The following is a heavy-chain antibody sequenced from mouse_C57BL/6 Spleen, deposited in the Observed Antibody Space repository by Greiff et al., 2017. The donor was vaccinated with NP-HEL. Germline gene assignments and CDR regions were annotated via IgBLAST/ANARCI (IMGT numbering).Heavy chain of an antibody. J-gene: IGHJ4*01. CDR2: INYDGSST. Sequence: EVQVVESEGGLVQPGSSMKLSCTASGFTFSDYYMAWVRQVPEKGLEWVANINYDGSSTYYLDSLKSRFIISRDNAKNILYLQMSSLKSEETATYYCAREGQTAQATGAMDYWGQGTSVTVSS. D-gene: IGHD3-2*02. CDR3: AREGQTAQATGAMDY. CDR1: GFTFSDYY. V-gene: IGHV5-16*01.